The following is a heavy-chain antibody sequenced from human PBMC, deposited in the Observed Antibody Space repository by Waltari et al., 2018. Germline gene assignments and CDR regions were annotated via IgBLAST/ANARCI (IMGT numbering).Heavy chain of an antibody. Sequence: EVQLLESGGGLVQPGGSLRLSCAASGFTFSSYAMSWVRQAPGKGLEWVSAISGGGGSTYYADSVKGRFTISRDNSKNTLYLQMNSLRAEDTAVYYCAKDQRKGSTPSGDYWGQGTLVTVSS. D-gene: IGHD2-15*01. CDR1: GFTFSSYA. CDR2: ISGGGGST. V-gene: IGHV3-23*01. J-gene: IGHJ4*02. CDR3: AKDQRKGSTPSGDY.